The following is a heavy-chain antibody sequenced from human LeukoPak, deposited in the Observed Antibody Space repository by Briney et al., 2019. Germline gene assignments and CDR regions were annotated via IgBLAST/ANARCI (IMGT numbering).Heavy chain of an antibody. Sequence: GGSQRLSCACIGFTFINDGMHGLRQAPGQGLEWVAVISYDGSNKYYVDSVKGRFTISRDNSKNTLYLQMNSLRAEDTAVYYWAKDSVMVYFGMYVWGQVATVAVSS. CDR2: ISYDGSNK. J-gene: IGHJ6*02. CDR3: AKDSVMVYFGMYV. CDR1: GFTFINDG. D-gene: IGHD2-8*01. V-gene: IGHV3-30*18.